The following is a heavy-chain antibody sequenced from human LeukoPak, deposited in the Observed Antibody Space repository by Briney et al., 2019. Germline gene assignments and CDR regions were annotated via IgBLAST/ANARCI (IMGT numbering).Heavy chain of an antibody. J-gene: IGHJ4*02. CDR1: GGSISSHY. Sequence: SETLSLTCTVSGGSISSHYWSWIRQPPGKGLEWIGYIYYSGSTNYNPSLKSRVTISVDTSKNQFSLKLSSVTAADTAVYYCASFSGKGTGTTQFDYWGQGTLVTVSS. V-gene: IGHV4-59*11. D-gene: IGHD1-1*01. CDR3: ASFSGKGTGTTQFDY. CDR2: IYYSGST.